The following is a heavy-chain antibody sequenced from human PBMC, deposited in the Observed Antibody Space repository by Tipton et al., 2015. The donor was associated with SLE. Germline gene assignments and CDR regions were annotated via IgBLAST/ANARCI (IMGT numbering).Heavy chain of an antibody. D-gene: IGHD5-12*01. Sequence: SLRLSCAASGFTFSSYALSWVRPAPGKGLEWVSAICGSGGSTYYADSGKGRFTLSRDNSKNTLYLQMNSLRAEDTAVYYCAKARGDIVATISFDYWGQGTLVTVSS. CDR1: GFTFSSYA. V-gene: IGHV3-23*01. CDR2: ICGSGGST. CDR3: AKARGDIVATISFDY. J-gene: IGHJ4*02.